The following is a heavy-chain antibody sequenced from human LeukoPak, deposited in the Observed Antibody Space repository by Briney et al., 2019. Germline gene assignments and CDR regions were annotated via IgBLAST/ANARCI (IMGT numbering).Heavy chain of an antibody. CDR2: IYYSGST. D-gene: IGHD3-22*01. J-gene: IGHJ5*02. Sequence: ASETLSLTCTVSGGSISSYYWSWIRQPPGKGLEWIGYIYYSGSTNYNPSLKSRVTTSVDTSKNQFSLKLSSVTAADTAVYYCARLYDSVVGIPFDPWGQGTLVTVSS. CDR1: GGSISSYY. V-gene: IGHV4-59*08. CDR3: ARLYDSVVGIPFDP.